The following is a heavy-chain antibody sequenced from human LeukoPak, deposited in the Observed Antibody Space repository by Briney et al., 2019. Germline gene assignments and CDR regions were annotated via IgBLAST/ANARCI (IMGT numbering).Heavy chain of an antibody. J-gene: IGHJ6*03. CDR3: ARGVRDYDILTGYYRPYDYYYYMDV. V-gene: IGHV4-59*01. CDR2: IYYSGST. D-gene: IGHD3-9*01. Sequence: SETLSLTCTVSGGSISSYYWSWIRQPPGKGLEWIGYIYYSGSTNYNPSLKSRVTISVDTSKNQFSLKLMSVTAAASAVYYCARGVRDYDILTGYYRPYDYYYYMDVWGKGTTVTVSS. CDR1: GGSISSYY.